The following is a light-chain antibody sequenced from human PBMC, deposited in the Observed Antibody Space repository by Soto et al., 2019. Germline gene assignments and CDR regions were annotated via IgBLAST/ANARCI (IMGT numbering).Light chain of an antibody. CDR1: SSDVGAYDY. CDR3: SSFAGSNNFPYV. V-gene: IGLV2-8*01. Sequence: SVLTPAPSASGCPGQSVTISCTGTSSDVGAYDYVSWYQQHPGKAPKLMIYEINKRPSGVPDRFSGSKSGNTASLTVSGLQAEDEADYYCSSFAGSNNFPYVFGTGTKVTVL. CDR2: EIN. J-gene: IGLJ1*01.